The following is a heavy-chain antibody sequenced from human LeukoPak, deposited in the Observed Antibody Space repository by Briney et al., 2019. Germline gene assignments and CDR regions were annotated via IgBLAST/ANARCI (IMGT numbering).Heavy chain of an antibody. J-gene: IGHJ6*04. CDR1: GFPFSSYE. CDR2: ISSSGSNI. CDR3: AELGITMIGGV. Sequence: QPGGSLRLSCAVSGFPFSSYEMNWVRQSPGKGLEWVSYISSSGSNIYYADPVKGRFTISRDNAKNSLYLQMNSLRAEDTAVYYCAELGITMIGGVWGKGTTVTISS. V-gene: IGHV3-48*03. D-gene: IGHD3-10*02.